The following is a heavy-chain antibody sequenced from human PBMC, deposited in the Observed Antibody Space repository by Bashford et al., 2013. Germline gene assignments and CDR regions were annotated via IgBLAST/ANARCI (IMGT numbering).Heavy chain of an antibody. J-gene: IGHJ4*02. D-gene: IGHD6-13*01. CDR1: GYTFTSYA. CDR3: ARDRKQQLVLEFDY. Sequence: VASVKVSCKASGYTFTSYAMHWVRQAPGQRLEWMGWINAGNGNTKYSQKFQGRVTITRDTSASTAYMELSSLRSEDTAVYYCARDRKQQLVLEFDYWGQGTLVTVSS. V-gene: IGHV1-3*01. CDR2: INAGNGNT.